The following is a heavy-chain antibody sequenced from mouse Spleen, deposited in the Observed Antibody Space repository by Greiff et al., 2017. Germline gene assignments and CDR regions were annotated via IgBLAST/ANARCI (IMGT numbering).Heavy chain of an antibody. Sequence: VQLVESGAELARPGASLKLSCMASGYTFTSYGISWVLQRTGQGLEWIGEISRRSGTIYYNEKFKGKATLTADKSSSTAYMELPSLTSEDSAVFFDTRTSFIARLGGEAYWGQGTTLTVSS. CDR1: GYTFTSYG. CDR2: ISRRSGTI. CDR3: TRTSFIARLGGEAY. J-gene: IGHJ2*01. D-gene: IGHD1-1*01. V-gene: IGHV1-81*01.